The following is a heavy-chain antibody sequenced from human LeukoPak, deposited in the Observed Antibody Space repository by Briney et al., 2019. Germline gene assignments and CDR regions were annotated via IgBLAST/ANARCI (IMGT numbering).Heavy chain of an antibody. Sequence: PGGSLRLSCAASGFTFSSYAMSWVRQAPGKGLEWVSGISWNSGSIGYADSVKGRFTISRDNAKNSLYLQMNSLRAEDTALYYCAKDIRATMVRGVSLDYWGQGTLVTVSS. V-gene: IGHV3-9*01. CDR2: ISWNSGSI. CDR3: AKDIRATMVRGVSLDY. J-gene: IGHJ4*02. CDR1: GFTFSSYA. D-gene: IGHD3-10*01.